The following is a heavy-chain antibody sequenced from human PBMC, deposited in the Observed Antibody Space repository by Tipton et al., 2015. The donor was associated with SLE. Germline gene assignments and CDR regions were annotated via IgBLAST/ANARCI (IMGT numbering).Heavy chain of an antibody. J-gene: IGHJ4*02. CDR2: INSDGSST. V-gene: IGHV3-74*01. CDR1: GGSISSYY. D-gene: IGHD3-22*01. Sequence: LSLTCTVSGGSISSYYWSWVRQAPGKGLVWVSRINSDGSSTSYADSVKGRFTISRDNAKNTLYLQMNSLRAEGTAVYYCARVPHDSSGYYYFDYWGQGTLVTVSS. CDR3: ARVPHDSSGYYYFDY.